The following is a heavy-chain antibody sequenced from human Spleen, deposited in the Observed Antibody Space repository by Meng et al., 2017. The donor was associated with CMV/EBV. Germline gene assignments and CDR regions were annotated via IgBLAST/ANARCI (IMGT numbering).Heavy chain of an antibody. CDR3: SLVVLGVTGGDY. CDR1: GFTFSGYS. CDR2: ISSSGSVI. V-gene: IGHV3-21*01. Sequence: GESLKISCAASGFTFSGYSMNWVRQTPGQGLEWVSSISSSGSVIYYADSVKGRFTVSRDNTKNSLYLQMNSLRAEDTAVYYCSLVVLGVTGGDYWGQGTLVTVSS. D-gene: IGHD2-15*01. J-gene: IGHJ4*02.